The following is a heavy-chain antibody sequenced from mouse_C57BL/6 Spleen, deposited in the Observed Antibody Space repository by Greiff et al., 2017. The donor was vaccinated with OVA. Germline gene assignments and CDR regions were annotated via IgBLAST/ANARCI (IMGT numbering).Heavy chain of an antibody. V-gene: IGHV1-9*01. CDR3: ARPPVFYYYGSSSDWFAY. D-gene: IGHD1-1*01. CDR2: ILPGSGST. Sequence: VQVVESGAELMKPGASVKLSCKATGYTFTGYWIEWVKQRPGHGLEWIGEILPGSGSTNYNEKFKGKATFTAATSSNTAYMQLSSLTTEDSAIYYCARPPVFYYYGSSSDWFAYWGQGTLVTVSA. J-gene: IGHJ3*01. CDR1: GYTFTGYW.